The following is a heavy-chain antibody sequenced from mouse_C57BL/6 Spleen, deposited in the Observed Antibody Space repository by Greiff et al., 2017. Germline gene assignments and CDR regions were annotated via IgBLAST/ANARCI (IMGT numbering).Heavy chain of an antibody. Sequence: EVQLVESGGGLVKPGGSLKLSCAASGFTFSSYAMSWVRPTPEKRLEWVATISDGGSYTYYPDNVKGRFTISRDNAKNNLYLQMSHLKSEDTAMYYCARDANWERGYFDYWGQGTTLTVAS. J-gene: IGHJ2*01. D-gene: IGHD4-1*01. CDR1: GFTFSSYA. CDR2: ISDGGSYT. CDR3: ARDANWERGYFDY. V-gene: IGHV5-4*01.